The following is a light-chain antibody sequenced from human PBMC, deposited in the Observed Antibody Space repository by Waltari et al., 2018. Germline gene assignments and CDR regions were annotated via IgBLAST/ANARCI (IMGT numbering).Light chain of an antibody. V-gene: IGKV3-15*01. Sequence: EIVLTQSPDTLSVSPGERVTLSCRTSQSVSRNFAWYRQKSGQGPRLLIYDAATRVGVVPARFTGSGSGTDFTLTINTLQSEDFAVYYCQQYSDWPYTFGQGTKLEIK. CDR1: QSVSRN. J-gene: IGKJ2*01. CDR3: QQYSDWPYT. CDR2: DAA.